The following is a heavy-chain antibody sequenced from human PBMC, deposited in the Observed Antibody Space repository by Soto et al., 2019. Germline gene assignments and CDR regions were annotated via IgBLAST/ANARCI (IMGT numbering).Heavy chain of an antibody. CDR2: ISAYNGNT. D-gene: IGHD6-6*01. CDR3: ATTVEYSSSPVYSSGWYFDY. J-gene: IGHJ4*02. V-gene: IGHV1-18*01. Sequence: ASVKVSCKASGYTFPSYGISWVRQAPGQGLEWMGWISAYNGNTNYAQKLQGRVTMTTDTSTSTAYMELRSLRSDDTAVYYCATTVEYSSSPVYSSGWYFDYWGQGTLVTVSS. CDR1: GYTFPSYG.